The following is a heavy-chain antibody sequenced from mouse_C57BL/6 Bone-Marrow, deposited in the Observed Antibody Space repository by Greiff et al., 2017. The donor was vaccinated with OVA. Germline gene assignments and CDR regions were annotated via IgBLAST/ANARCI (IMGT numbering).Heavy chain of an antibody. CDR1: GFTFSDYY. V-gene: IGHV5-16*01. CDR3: AREEGLRRYFDV. D-gene: IGHD2-4*01. Sequence: EVMLVESEGGLVQPGSSMKLSCTASGFTFSDYYMAWVRQVPEKGLEWVANINYDGSSTYYLDSLKSRFIISRDNAKNILYLQMSSLKSEDTATYYCAREEGLRRYFDVWGTGTTVTVSS. CDR2: INYDGSST. J-gene: IGHJ1*03.